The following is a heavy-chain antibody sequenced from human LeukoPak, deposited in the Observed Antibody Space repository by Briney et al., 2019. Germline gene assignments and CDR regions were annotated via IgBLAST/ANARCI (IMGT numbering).Heavy chain of an antibody. V-gene: IGHV1-2*02. D-gene: IGHD3-9*01. Sequence: ASVKVSCKASGYTFTGYYMHWVRQAPGQGLEWMGWINPNSGGTNYAQKFQGRVTMTRDTSISTAYMELSRLRSDDTAVYYCAREVRYFDWFYYMDVWGKGTTVTVSS. CDR3: AREVRYFDWFYYMDV. CDR1: GYTFTGYY. CDR2: INPNSGGT. J-gene: IGHJ6*03.